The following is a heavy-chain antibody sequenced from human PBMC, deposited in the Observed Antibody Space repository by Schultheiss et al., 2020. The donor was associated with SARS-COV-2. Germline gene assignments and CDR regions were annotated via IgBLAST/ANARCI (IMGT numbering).Heavy chain of an antibody. CDR1: GYIFTGYY. Sequence: ASVKVSCKASGYIFTGYYIHWVRQAPGQGLEWMGRINPHSGGTNYPQKFQGRLTLTRDTTINTAYMELNSLRLDDTAVYYCARDLYDFWSGNAGEWFDPWGQGTLVTVSS. J-gene: IGHJ5*02. V-gene: IGHV1-2*02. D-gene: IGHD3-3*01. CDR2: INPHSGGT. CDR3: ARDLYDFWSGNAGEWFDP.